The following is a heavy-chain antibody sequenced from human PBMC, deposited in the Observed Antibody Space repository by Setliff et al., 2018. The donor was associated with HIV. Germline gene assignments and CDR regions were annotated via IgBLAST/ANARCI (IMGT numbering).Heavy chain of an antibody. D-gene: IGHD1-26*01. CDR3: ARGRRSGTYEAFDI. J-gene: IGHJ3*02. CDR1: GYSFTAYY. V-gene: IGHV1-2*02. Sequence: ASVKVSRMASGYSFTAYYIHCVRQAPGQGLEWMEWIQTNSGGTKAAQKFQGRVTMTRDTTISTAYMELNSLTSDDTAVYYCARGRRSGTYEAFDIWGPGTMVTVSS. CDR2: IQTNSGGT.